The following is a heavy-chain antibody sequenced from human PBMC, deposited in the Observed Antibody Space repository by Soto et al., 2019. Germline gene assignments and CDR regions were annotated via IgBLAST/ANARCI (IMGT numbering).Heavy chain of an antibody. CDR1: GFTFSSYW. Sequence: GGSLRLSCAASGFTFSSYWMSWVRQAPGKGLEWVANIKQDGSEKYYVDSVKGRFTISRDNAKNSLYLQMNSLRAEDTAVYYCARDWAGYNLTGPYYFDYWGQGTLVTVSS. D-gene: IGHD6-25*01. CDR2: IKQDGSEK. CDR3: ARDWAGYNLTGPYYFDY. V-gene: IGHV3-7*01. J-gene: IGHJ4*02.